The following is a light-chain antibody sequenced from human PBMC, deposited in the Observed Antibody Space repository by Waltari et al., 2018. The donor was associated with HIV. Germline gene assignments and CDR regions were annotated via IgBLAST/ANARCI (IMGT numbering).Light chain of an antibody. CDR3: CSYAGSSIFYV. Sequence: QPASVSGSPGQSITISCTGTSSDVGRYNLVSWYQQHPGKAPKLMIYEVSKRPSGVSNRFSGSKSGNTASLTISGLQAEDEADYYCCSYAGSSIFYVFGTGAKGTGL. J-gene: IGLJ1*01. CDR1: SSDVGRYNL. V-gene: IGLV2-23*02. CDR2: EVS.